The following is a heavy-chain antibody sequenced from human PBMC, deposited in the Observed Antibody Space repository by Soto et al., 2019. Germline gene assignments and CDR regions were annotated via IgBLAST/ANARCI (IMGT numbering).Heavy chain of an antibody. CDR3: ARRYWSSNPFDY. Sequence: QLQLQESGPGLVKPSETLSLTCTVSGGSISSGTYYWGWIRQPPGKGLEWIGSIYYSGNTYYNPSLKSRVTISVDTSKNQFSLKLSSVTAADTAVYYCARRYWSSNPFDYWGQGTLVTVSS. V-gene: IGHV4-39*01. J-gene: IGHJ4*02. CDR2: IYYSGNT. D-gene: IGHD2-2*01. CDR1: GGSISSGTYY.